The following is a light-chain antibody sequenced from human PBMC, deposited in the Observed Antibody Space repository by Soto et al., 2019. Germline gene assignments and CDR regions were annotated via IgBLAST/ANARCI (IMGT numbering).Light chain of an antibody. J-gene: IGKJ4*01. CDR2: AAS. Sequence: DIQMTQSPSTLSASVGDRVTITCRASQSISSWLAWYQQKPGKAPKLLIYAASTLQSGVPSRFSGSGSGTEFTLTISSLQPDDFATYYCQQYNVYSTFGGGTKV. CDR3: QQYNVYST. CDR1: QSISSW. V-gene: IGKV1-5*01.